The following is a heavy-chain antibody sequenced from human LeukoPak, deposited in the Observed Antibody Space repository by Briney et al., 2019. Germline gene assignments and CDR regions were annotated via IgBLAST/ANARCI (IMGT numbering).Heavy chain of an antibody. J-gene: IGHJ6*02. CDR3: ASLEAVGYGGISKCYYYGMDV. CDR2: IYYSGST. V-gene: IGHV4-59*08. CDR1: GGFISSYY. D-gene: IGHD4-23*01. Sequence: SETLSLTCTVSGGFISSYYWSWLRQPPGKGLEWLGYIYYSGSTNYNPSLKSRVPISVDTSKNQFSLKLSSVNAADTAVYYCASLEAVGYGGISKCYYYGMDVWGQGTTVTVSS.